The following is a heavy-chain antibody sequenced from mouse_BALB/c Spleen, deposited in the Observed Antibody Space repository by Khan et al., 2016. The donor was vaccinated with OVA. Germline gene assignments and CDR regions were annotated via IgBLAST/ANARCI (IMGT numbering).Heavy chain of an antibody. CDR2: LNTGGDYL. Sequence: EVELVESGGDLVKPGGSLKLSCAASGFTFSTYAMSWVRQTPDKRLEWVATLNTGGDYLYYPDSVKGRFTISRDNSKHTLYLQMSSLRSEDTAMYYCARHNYGPFAYWGQGTLVTVSA. D-gene: IGHD1-1*01. CDR1: GFTFSTYA. V-gene: IGHV5-6*01. J-gene: IGHJ3*01. CDR3: ARHNYGPFAY.